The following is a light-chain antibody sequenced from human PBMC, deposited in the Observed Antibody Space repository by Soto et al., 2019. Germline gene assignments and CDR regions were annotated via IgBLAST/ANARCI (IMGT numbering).Light chain of an antibody. J-gene: IGKJ1*01. V-gene: IGKV3-20*01. CDR1: QPVSSNF. CDR2: GVS. CDR3: FHSNRWPRT. Sequence: ELALTQSTGTLSLSPGESSALSCRARQPVSSNFLAWYQQKPVQAPRLLIYGVSIRASGIPDKFFRSGSGKGFTLTISSLRSEDFGDYDFFHSNRWPRTLGQG.